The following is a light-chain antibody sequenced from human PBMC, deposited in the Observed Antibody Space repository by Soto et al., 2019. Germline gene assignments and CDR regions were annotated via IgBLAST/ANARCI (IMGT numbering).Light chain of an antibody. Sequence: VMTQSPATLSLSPGERATLSCRASQNVGGSVAWYQQKPGQAPRLLIYRASTRATGVPARFSGSGSGTEFTLTISSLQSEDFAIYYCQQSRTFAQGTKLEIK. CDR1: QNVGGS. V-gene: IGKV3-15*01. CDR3: QQSRT. CDR2: RAS. J-gene: IGKJ2*01.